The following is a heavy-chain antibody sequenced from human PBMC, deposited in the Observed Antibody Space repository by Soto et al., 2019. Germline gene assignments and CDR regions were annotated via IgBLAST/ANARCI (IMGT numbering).Heavy chain of an antibody. CDR1: GGSISSFY. J-gene: IGHJ4*02. CDR2: IYYSGST. D-gene: IGHD6-19*01. Sequence: SETLSLTXTVSGGSISSFYWSWIRQPPGKGLEWIGYIYYSGSTYYNPSLKSRVTISVDRSKNQFSLKLSSVTAADTAVYYCARAGGLGAVAVDYWGQGTLVTVSS. V-gene: IGHV4-59*12. CDR3: ARAGGLGAVAVDY.